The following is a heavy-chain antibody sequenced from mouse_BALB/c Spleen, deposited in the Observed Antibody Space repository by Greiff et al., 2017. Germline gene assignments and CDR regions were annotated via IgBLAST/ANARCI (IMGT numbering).Heavy chain of an antibody. CDR1: GFSLTSYG. V-gene: IGHV2-9*02. CDR2: IWAGGST. CDR3: AREGNYDLYYAMDY. Sequence: VQVVESGPGLVAPSQSLSITCTVSGFSLTSYGVHWVRQPPGKGLEWLGVIWAGGSTNYNSALMSRLSISKDNSKSQVFLKMNSLQTDDTAMYYCAREGNYDLYYAMDYWGQGTSVTVSS. J-gene: IGHJ4*01. D-gene: IGHD2-1*01.